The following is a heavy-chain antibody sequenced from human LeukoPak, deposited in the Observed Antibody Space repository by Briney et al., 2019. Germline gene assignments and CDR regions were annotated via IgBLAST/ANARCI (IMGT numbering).Heavy chain of an antibody. D-gene: IGHD1-26*01. CDR1: GGSISSSSYY. V-gene: IGHV4-39*07. CDR3: ARGALARPLNY. J-gene: IGHJ4*02. CDR2: IYYSGST. Sequence: SETLSLTCTVSGGSISSSSYYWGWIRQPPGKGLEWIGSIYYSGSTYYNPSHKSRVTISVDTSKNQFSLKLSSVTAADTAVYYCARGALARPLNYWGQGTLVTVSS.